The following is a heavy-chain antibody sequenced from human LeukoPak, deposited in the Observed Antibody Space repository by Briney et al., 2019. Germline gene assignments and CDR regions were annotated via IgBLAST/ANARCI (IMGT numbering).Heavy chain of an antibody. CDR2: IYSGGST. D-gene: IGHD4-17*01. Sequence: GGSLRLSCAASGFTVSSNYMSWVRQAPGKGLEWVSIIYSGGSTYYADSVKGRFTISRDNSKNTLYLQVGSLRADDTAVYYCARGPVTTGFDPWGQGTLVIVSS. CDR3: ARGPVTTGFDP. J-gene: IGHJ5*02. V-gene: IGHV3-53*01. CDR1: GFTVSSNY.